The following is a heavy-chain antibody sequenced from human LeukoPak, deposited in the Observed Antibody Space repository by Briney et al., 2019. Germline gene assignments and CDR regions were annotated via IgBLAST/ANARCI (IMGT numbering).Heavy chain of an antibody. CDR3: ATDLGLTMIRGVIVH. Sequence: GGSLRLSCAASGFTFTNGWMTWVRQAPGKGLEWVGRIKSKGDGETTDYGAPVKGRFSMSRDDSKATLYLQMNFLQAEDTAVYYCATDLGLTMIRGVIVHWGQGALVIVSS. V-gene: IGHV3-15*01. D-gene: IGHD3-10*01. CDR1: GFTFTNGW. CDR2: IKSKGDGETT. J-gene: IGHJ4*02.